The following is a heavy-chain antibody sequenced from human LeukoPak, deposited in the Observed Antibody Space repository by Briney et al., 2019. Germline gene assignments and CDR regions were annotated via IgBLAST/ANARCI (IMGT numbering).Heavy chain of an antibody. Sequence: ASVKVSCKASGYTFTSYYMLWVRHAPGQGLDWMGIINPSGGSTSYAQKFQGRVTMTRDTSTSTVYMELSSLRSEDTAVYYWARGRDIVVVPGSFDYWGQGTLVTVSS. D-gene: IGHD2-2*01. CDR1: GYTFTSYY. CDR3: ARGRDIVVVPGSFDY. V-gene: IGHV1-46*01. CDR2: INPSGGST. J-gene: IGHJ4*02.